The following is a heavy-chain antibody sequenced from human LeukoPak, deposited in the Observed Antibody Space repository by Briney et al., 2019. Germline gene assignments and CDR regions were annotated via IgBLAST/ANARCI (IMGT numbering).Heavy chain of an antibody. CDR1: GFTFSSYG. D-gene: IGHD6-6*01. CDR2: IWYDGSNK. CDR3: AGTLVGYSSSSPFDY. V-gene: IGHV3-33*01. Sequence: GGSLRLSCAASGFTFSSYGMHWVRQAPGKGLEWVAVIWYDGSNKYYADSVKGRLTISRDNSKNTLYLQMNSLRAEDTAVYYCAGTLVGYSSSSPFDYWGQGTLVTVSS. J-gene: IGHJ4*02.